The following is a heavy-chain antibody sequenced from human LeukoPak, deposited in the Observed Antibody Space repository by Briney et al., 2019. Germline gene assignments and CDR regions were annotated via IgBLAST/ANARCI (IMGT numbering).Heavy chain of an antibody. CDR3: AKDRNSGNYYQTGDFHY. V-gene: IGHV3-23*01. D-gene: IGHD1-26*01. CDR2: ISNSGGTT. CDR1: GFTFSSYA. Sequence: GGSLRLSCAASGFTFSSYAMSWVRQAPGKGLEWVSGISNSGGTTYYADSVKGRFTISRDNSKNTLYLQMNSLRAEDTALYYCAKDRNSGNYYQTGDFHYWGQGILVTVSS. J-gene: IGHJ4*02.